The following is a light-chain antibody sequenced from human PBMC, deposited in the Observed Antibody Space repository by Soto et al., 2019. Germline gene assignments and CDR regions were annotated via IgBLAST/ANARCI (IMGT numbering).Light chain of an antibody. CDR1: QSISNFL. CDR3: KHSYNTPIT. V-gene: IGKV3-20*01. J-gene: IGKJ5*01. Sequence: EFVLTQSPDTLSSSPGEKATLSCRASQSISNFLVAWYQQKPGQPPRPLIHGASSRATGIPERFSGHGSGTEFTLTISRLEPEDFATYNCKHSYNTPITFGQGTRLDIK. CDR2: GAS.